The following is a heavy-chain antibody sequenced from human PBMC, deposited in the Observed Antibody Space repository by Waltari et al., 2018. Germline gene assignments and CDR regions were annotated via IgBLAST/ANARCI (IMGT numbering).Heavy chain of an antibody. D-gene: IGHD2-2*01. V-gene: IGHV7-4-1*02. J-gene: IGHJ5*02. CDR3: TREVVPAATIVVNWFDP. CDR2: IITSTGNA. CDR1: GYIFTSYA. Sequence: QVQLVQSGSELKKPGASVKISCKASGYIFTSYAINWVRQAPGQGLELMGWIITSTGNATYAQGFTGRFVFSLDTSVSTAYLEINNRKAEDTAVYYCTREVVPAATIVVNWFDPWGQGTLVTVSS.